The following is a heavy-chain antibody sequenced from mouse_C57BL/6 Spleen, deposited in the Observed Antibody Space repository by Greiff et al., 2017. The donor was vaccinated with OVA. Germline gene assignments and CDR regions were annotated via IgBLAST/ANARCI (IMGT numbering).Heavy chain of an antibody. J-gene: IGHJ1*03. CDR3: ARKGSLGYFDD. CDR1: GFSLTSYG. V-gene: IGHV2-2*01. Sequence: VQLVESGPGLVQPSQSLSITCTVSGFSLTSYGVHWVRQSPGKGLEWLGVLWSGGSTDYTAAFISRLSISTDNSKSQVFFTMNSLQADDTAIYYCARKGSLGYFDDWGTGTTVTVSS. CDR2: LWSGGST.